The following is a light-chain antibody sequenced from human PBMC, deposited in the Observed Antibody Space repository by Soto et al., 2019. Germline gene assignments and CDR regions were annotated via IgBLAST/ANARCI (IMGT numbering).Light chain of an antibody. J-gene: IGKJ5*01. CDR1: QSLNNG. Sequence: DIQITQSPSTLSASVGDRVTITCRASQSLNNGLAWYQQKPGKAPNLLIYDASTLERGVPSRFSGTGSGTEFTLTISSLQPDDFATYYCQHFKSFPITFGQGTRLEIK. CDR2: DAS. CDR3: QHFKSFPIT. V-gene: IGKV1-5*01.